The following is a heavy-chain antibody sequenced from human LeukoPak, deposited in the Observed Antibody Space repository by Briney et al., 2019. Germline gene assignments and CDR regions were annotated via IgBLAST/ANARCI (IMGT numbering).Heavy chain of an antibody. J-gene: IGHJ3*02. CDR2: INHSGST. Sequence: SETLSLTCAVYGGSFSGYYWSWIRQPPGKGLEWIGEINHSGSTNYNPSLKSRVTISVNTSKNHFSLKLSSVTAADTAVYYCARVRSSSPDAFDIWGQGTMVTVSS. D-gene: IGHD6-13*01. CDR3: ARVRSSSPDAFDI. V-gene: IGHV4-34*01. CDR1: GGSFSGYY.